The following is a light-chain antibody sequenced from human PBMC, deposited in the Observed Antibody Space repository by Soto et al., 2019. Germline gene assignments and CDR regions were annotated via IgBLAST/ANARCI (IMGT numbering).Light chain of an antibody. CDR3: QQYGSSGT. V-gene: IGKV3-20*01. CDR2: GAS. CDR1: KSVSNNY. J-gene: IGKJ1*01. Sequence: SQSAVTLSLYLGERATLSCRAGKSVSNNYLDWYQQKPGQAPRLLIYGASNRATGIPDRFSGSGSGTDFTLTISRLEPDDFAVYYCQQYGSSGTFGQGTKVDIK.